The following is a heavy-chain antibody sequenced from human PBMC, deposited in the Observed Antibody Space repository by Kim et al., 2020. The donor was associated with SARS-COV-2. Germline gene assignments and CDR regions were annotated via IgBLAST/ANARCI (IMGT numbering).Heavy chain of an antibody. V-gene: IGHV1-2*02. CDR3: ARVTIGFGELLPDDYFDY. J-gene: IGHJ4*02. CDR1: GYTFTGYY. D-gene: IGHD3-10*01. CDR2: INPNSGGT. Sequence: ASVKVSCKASGYTFTGYYMHWVRQAPGQGLEWMGWINPNSGGTNYAQKFQGRVTMTRDTSISTAYMELSRLRSDDTAVYYCARVTIGFGELLPDDYFDYWGQGTLVTVSS.